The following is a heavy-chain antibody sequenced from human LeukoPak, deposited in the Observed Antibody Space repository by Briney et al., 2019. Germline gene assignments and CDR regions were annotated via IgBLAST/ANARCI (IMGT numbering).Heavy chain of an antibody. Sequence: PGGSLRLSCAASGFTFTSYNMNWVRQAPGKGLEWVSSISTSSSYIYYAHSVKGRFTISRDNTKNSLYLQMNRLRAADTAVYYRARGRWYFDYWGQGTLVTVSS. D-gene: IGHD5-24*01. CDR1: GFTFTSYN. J-gene: IGHJ4*02. CDR3: ARGRWYFDY. V-gene: IGHV3-21*01. CDR2: ISTSSSYI.